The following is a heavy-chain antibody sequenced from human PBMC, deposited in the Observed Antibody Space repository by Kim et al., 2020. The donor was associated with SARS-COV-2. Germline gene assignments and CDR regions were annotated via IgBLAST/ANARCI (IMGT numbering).Heavy chain of an antibody. CDR1: GFTFSNAW. CDR3: TTEIPAAIYRHYGMDV. D-gene: IGHD2-2*01. J-gene: IGHJ6*02. CDR2: IKSKTDGGTT. Sequence: GGSLRLSCAASGFTFSNAWMSWVRQAPGKGLEWVGRIKSKTDGGTTDYAAPVKGRFTISRDDSKNTLYLQMNSLKTEDTAVYYCTTEIPAAIYRHYGMDVWGQGTTVTVSS. V-gene: IGHV3-15*01.